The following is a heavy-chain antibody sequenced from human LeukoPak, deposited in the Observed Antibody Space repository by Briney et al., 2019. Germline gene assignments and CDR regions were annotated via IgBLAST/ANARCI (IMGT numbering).Heavy chain of an antibody. CDR1: GGSISSSNW. D-gene: IGHD2-2*01. V-gene: IGHV4-4*02. CDR3: ARDLVVPAAIDYYYYGMDV. Sequence: SETLSLTCAVSGGSISSSNWWSWVRQPPGKGLEWIGEIYHSGSTNYNPSLKSRVTISVDKSKNQFSLKLSSVTAADTAVYYCARDLVVPAAIDYYYYGMDVWGQGTTVTVSS. CDR2: IYHSGST. J-gene: IGHJ6*02.